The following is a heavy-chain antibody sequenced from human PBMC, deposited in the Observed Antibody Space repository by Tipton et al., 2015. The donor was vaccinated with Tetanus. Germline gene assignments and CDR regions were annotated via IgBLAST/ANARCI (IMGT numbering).Heavy chain of an antibody. Sequence: QVQLVQSGAEVKKPGSSVKVSCKASGGTFTSYAFSWVRQAPGQGLEWMGTILPIFGTTNYAQKFQGRVTMTSNISITTAYMELRDLRSDDTAVYYCARGNRGSSWYFWGQGTLVTVSS. D-gene: IGHD6-13*01. CDR1: GGTFTSYA. CDR2: ILPIFGTT. V-gene: IGHV1-69*06. J-gene: IGHJ4*02. CDR3: ARGNRGSSWYF.